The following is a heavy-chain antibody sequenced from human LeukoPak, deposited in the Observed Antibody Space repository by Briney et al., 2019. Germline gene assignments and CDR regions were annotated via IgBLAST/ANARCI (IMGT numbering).Heavy chain of an antibody. V-gene: IGHV3-23*01. J-gene: IGHJ4*02. CDR3: AKSTGGDFDY. Sequence: GGSLRLSCAASGSTFSSYAMSWVRQTPGKGLEWVSAISGSGGSTYYADSVKGRFTISRDNSKNTLYLQMNSLRAEDTAVYYCAKSTGGDFDYWGQGTLVTVSS. D-gene: IGHD2-21*01. CDR2: ISGSGGST. CDR1: GSTFSSYA.